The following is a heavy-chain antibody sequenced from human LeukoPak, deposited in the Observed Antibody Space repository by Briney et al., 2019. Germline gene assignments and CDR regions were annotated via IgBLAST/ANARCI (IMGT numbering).Heavy chain of an antibody. J-gene: IGHJ4*02. CDR2: INHSRST. V-gene: IGHV4-34*01. D-gene: IGHD3-10*01. CDR3: ARGRLYYGSGSYYDY. CDR1: GGSFSGYY. Sequence: PSETLSLTCAVYGGSFSGYYWSWIRQPPGKGLEWIGEINHSRSTNYNPSLKSRVTISVDTSKNQFSLKLSSVTAADTAVYYCARGRLYYGSGSYYDYWGQGTLVTVSS.